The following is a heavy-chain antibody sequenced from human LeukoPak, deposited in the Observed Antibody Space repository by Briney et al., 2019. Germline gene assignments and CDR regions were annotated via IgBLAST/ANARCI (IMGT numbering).Heavy chain of an antibody. D-gene: IGHD6-13*01. V-gene: IGHV4-59*08. CDR1: GGSISKYY. J-gene: IGHJ4*02. Sequence: SETLSLTCTVSGGSISKYYWNWIRQPPGKGLEWIGYIYYSGSTYYNPSLESRVTISVDTSKNQFSLKLSSVTAADTAVYYCARGESRVSICHWGQGTLVTVSS. CDR2: IYYSGST. CDR3: ARGESRVSICH.